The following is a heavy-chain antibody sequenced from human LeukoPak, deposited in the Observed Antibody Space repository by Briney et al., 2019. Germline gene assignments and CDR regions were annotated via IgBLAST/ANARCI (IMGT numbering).Heavy chain of an antibody. Sequence: ASQTLSLTCTVSGGSISSGGYSWSWIRQHPGKGLEWIGNIYYSGSIYYNPSLKSRVTISVDTSKNQFSLKLSSVTAADTAVYYCARGDYYDNQYYFDYWGQGTLVTVSS. D-gene: IGHD3-22*01. CDR1: GGSISSGGYS. V-gene: IGHV4-31*03. CDR3: ARGDYYDNQYYFDY. J-gene: IGHJ4*02. CDR2: IYYSGSI.